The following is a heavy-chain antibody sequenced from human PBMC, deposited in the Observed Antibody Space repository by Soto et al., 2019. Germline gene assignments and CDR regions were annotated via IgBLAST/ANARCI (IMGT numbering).Heavy chain of an antibody. D-gene: IGHD2-21*02. CDR1: GWFFSGAW. Sequence: EAQLVESGGGLVKPGGSLRLSCAASGWFFSGAWMNWVRQVPGKGLEWVGRVKDRPEAGAEGYAESVKGRFSNPRDDSKKMLFLQMGSLDFEATAVYYCSTMAVTPPPPWGPGTLVTVSS. J-gene: IGHJ5*02. CDR3: STMAVTPPPP. V-gene: IGHV3-15*07. CDR2: VKDRPEAGAE.